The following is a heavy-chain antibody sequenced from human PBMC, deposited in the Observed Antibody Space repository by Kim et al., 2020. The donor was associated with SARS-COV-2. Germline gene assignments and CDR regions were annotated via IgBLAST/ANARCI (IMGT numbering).Heavy chain of an antibody. CDR3: AREDGWNYAEGWFDP. V-gene: IGHV4-59*13. CDR2: IYYSGST. D-gene: IGHD1-7*01. Sequence: SETLSLTCTVSGGSISSYYWSWIRQPPGKGLEWIGYIYYSGSTNYNPSLKSRVTISVDTSKNQFSLKLSSVTAADTAVYYCAREDGWNYAEGWFDPWGQGTLVTVSS. CDR1: GGSISSYY. J-gene: IGHJ5*02.